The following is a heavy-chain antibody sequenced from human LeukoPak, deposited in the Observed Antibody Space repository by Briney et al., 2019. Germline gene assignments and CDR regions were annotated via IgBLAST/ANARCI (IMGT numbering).Heavy chain of an antibody. D-gene: IGHD1-26*01. Sequence: GESLKISCKGSGYSFTNYWIGWVRQMPGKGLEWMGIIYPGDSDTRYSPSFQGQVTISADKSINTAYLQWRSLKASDTAMYYCARPMISGSSQDPFDYWGQGTLVTVSS. V-gene: IGHV5-51*01. J-gene: IGHJ4*02. CDR3: ARPMISGSSQDPFDY. CDR1: GYSFTNYW. CDR2: IYPGDSDT.